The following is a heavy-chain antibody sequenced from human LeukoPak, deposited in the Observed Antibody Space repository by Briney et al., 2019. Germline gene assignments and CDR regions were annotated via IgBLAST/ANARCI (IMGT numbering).Heavy chain of an antibody. Sequence: PSETLSLTCTVSGGSISSYYWSWIRQPPGRGLEWIGYIYYSGSTNYNPSLKSRVTISVDTSKNQFSLKLSSVTAADTAVYYCARARPQQVASFDYWGQGTLVTVSS. J-gene: IGHJ4*02. V-gene: IGHV4-59*12. CDR1: GGSISSYY. CDR2: IYYSGST. CDR3: ARARPQQVASFDY. D-gene: IGHD6-13*01.